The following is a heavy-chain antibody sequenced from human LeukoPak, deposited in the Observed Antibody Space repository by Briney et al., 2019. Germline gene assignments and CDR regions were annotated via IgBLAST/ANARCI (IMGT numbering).Heavy chain of an antibody. V-gene: IGHV1-8*01. Sequence: ASVKVSCKASGYTFTSYDINWVRQATGQGLEWMGWMNPNSGNTNYAQKLQGRVTMTTDTSTSTAYMELRSLRSDDTAVYYCARGATVLNYWGQGTLVTVSS. CDR3: ARGATVLNY. J-gene: IGHJ4*02. CDR2: MNPNSGNT. CDR1: GYTFTSYD. D-gene: IGHD2-15*01.